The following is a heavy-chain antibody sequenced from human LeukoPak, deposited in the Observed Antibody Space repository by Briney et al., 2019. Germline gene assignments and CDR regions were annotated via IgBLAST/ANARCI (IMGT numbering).Heavy chain of an antibody. CDR1: GGTFSSYA. J-gene: IGHJ5*02. V-gene: IGHV1-69*06. CDR2: IIPIFGTA. D-gene: IGHD2-8*01. Sequence: GASVKVSCKASGGTFSSYAISWVRQAPGQGLEWMGGIIPIFGTANYAQKFQGRVTITADKSTSTAYMELSSLRSEDTAVYYCARSTGGMVYANEFDPWGQGTLVTVSS. CDR3: ARSTGGMVYANEFDP.